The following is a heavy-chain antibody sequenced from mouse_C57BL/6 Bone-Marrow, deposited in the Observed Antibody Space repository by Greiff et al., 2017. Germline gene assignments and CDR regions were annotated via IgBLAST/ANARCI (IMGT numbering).Heavy chain of an antibody. J-gene: IGHJ4*01. CDR3: ARGDPDYAMDY. CDR2: IYPGGGYT. CDR1: GYTFTNYW. Sequence: QVQLQQSGAELVRPGTSVKMSCKASGYTFTNYWIGWAKQRPGHGLEWIGDIYPGGGYTNYNEKFKGKATLTADKSSSTAYMQFSSLPSEDSAIYYCARGDPDYAMDYWGQGTSVTVSS. V-gene: IGHV1-63*01.